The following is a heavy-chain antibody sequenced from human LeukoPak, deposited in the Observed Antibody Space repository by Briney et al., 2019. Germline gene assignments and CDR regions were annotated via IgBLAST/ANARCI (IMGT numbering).Heavy chain of an antibody. J-gene: IGHJ4*02. CDR1: GYTFTSYY. CDR2: INPNSGGT. D-gene: IGHD3-10*01. CDR3: ARDFGELPEGYFDY. Sequence: ASVKVSCKASGYTFTSYYMHWVRQAPGQGLEWMGWINPNSGGTNYAQKFQGRVTMTRDTSISTAYMELSRLRSDDTAVYYCARDFGELPEGYFDYWGQGTLVTVSS. V-gene: IGHV1-2*02.